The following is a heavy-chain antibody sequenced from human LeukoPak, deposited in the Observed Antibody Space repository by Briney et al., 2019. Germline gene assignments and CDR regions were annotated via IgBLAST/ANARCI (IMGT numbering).Heavy chain of an antibody. Sequence: ASVKVSCKASGYTFTGYYMHWVRQAPGQGLEWMGWINPNSGGTNYAQKFQGRVTMTRDTSISTAYMELSRLRSDDTAVYYCARAPLSGHNWFDPWGQGTLVTVSS. CDR2: INPNSGGT. D-gene: IGHD3-3*01. J-gene: IGHJ5*02. V-gene: IGHV1-2*02. CDR3: ARAPLSGHNWFDP. CDR1: GYTFTGYY.